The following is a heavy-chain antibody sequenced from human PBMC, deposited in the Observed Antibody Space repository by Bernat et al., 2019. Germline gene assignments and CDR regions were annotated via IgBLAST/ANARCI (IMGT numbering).Heavy chain of an antibody. CDR1: GLPLVTTK. V-gene: IGHV3-53*01. Sequence: EVQLVESGGGLIQPGGSLSPSVPPSGLPLVTTKMTWFGRAPGKGLGWVSVIYSGGSTYYADSVKGRFTISRDNSKNTLYLQMNSLRAEDTAVYYCARDLGGDDSWGQGTLVTVSS. J-gene: IGHJ5*01. CDR3: ARDLGGDDS. CDR2: IYSGGST. D-gene: IGHD2-21*01.